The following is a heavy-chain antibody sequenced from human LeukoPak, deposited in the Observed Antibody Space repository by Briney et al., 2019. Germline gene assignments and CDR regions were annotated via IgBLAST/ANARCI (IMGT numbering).Heavy chain of an antibody. V-gene: IGHV7-4-1*02. CDR2: INTNTGNP. Sequence: ASVKVSCKASGYTFTSYAMNWVRQAPGQGLEWMGWINTNTGNPTYAQGFTGQFVFSLDTSVSTAYLQISSLKAEDTAVYYCARVEGMITFGGRYGMDVWGQGTTVTVSS. D-gene: IGHD3-16*01. J-gene: IGHJ6*02. CDR3: ARVEGMITFGGRYGMDV. CDR1: GYTFTSYA.